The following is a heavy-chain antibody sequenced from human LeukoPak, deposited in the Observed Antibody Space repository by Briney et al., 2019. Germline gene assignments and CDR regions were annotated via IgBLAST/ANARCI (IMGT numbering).Heavy chain of an antibody. CDR2: IIPIFGTA. CDR3: ASHDSSGLGYYFDY. Sequence: GASVKVSCKASGGTFSSYAISWVRQAPGQGLEWMGGIIPIFGTANYAQKFQGRVTITADKSTSTAYMELSSLRSEDTAVYYCASHDSSGLGYYFDYWGQGTLVTVSS. CDR1: GGTFSSYA. J-gene: IGHJ4*02. D-gene: IGHD6-19*01. V-gene: IGHV1-69*06.